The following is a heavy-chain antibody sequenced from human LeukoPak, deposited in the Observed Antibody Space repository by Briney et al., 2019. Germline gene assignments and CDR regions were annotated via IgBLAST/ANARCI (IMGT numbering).Heavy chain of an antibody. V-gene: IGHV4-34*01. CDR2: INHSGST. CDR1: GFTFSSYW. D-gene: IGHD6-13*01. CDR3: ARVRYSSSCFDP. J-gene: IGHJ5*02. Sequence: GSLRLSCAASGFTFSSYWMSWIRQPPGKGLEWIGEINHSGSTNYNPSLKSRVTISVDTSKNQFSLKLSSVTAADTAVYYCARVRYSSSCFDPWGQGALVTVSS.